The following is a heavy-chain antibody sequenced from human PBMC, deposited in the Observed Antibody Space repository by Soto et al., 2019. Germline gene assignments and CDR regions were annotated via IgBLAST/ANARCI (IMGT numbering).Heavy chain of an antibody. V-gene: IGHV1-18*04. D-gene: IGHD3-3*01. CDR1: GCFFTSYG. Sequence: ASVKVSCKASGCFFTSYGITGVRPAPGQGLEWMGWLSPYTGNTKYAQNLQGRVIMTTDTSTATAYMEVRRLRSDDPAVYYCARDFGSDLSAPGAVLDYWGQGTLVPVSS. CDR2: LSPYTGNT. CDR3: ARDFGSDLSAPGAVLDY. J-gene: IGHJ4*02.